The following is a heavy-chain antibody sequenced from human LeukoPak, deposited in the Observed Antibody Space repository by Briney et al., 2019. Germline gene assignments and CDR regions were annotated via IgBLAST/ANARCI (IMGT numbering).Heavy chain of an antibody. V-gene: IGHV2-5*02. D-gene: IGHD1-1*01. CDR1: GFSLTTSPVG. CDR2: IYWDDDK. Sequence: SGPTLVNPTQTLTLTCTFSGFSLTTSPVGVGWIRQTPGKALEWLAVIYWDDDKRYSPSLRSRLTITKATSNTHVVLTMSNMDPADTATYFCAHRFPIGGSWNEAIFNFWGQGILVTVSS. CDR3: AHRFPIGGSWNEAIFNF. J-gene: IGHJ4*02.